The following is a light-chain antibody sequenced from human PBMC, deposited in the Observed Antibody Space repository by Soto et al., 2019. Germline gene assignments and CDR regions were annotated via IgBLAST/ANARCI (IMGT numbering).Light chain of an antibody. J-gene: IGLJ2*01. CDR3: TSWTTSTTMI. CDR1: SSDIGAYNF. Sequence: QSALTQPASVSGSPGQSITISCTGTSSDIGAYNFVSWYQQHPGKAPKLMLYDVNIRPSGVTNRFSGSKSGNTASLTISGLQAEDEADYYCTSWTTSTTMIFGGATKRTVL. CDR2: DVN. V-gene: IGLV2-14*03.